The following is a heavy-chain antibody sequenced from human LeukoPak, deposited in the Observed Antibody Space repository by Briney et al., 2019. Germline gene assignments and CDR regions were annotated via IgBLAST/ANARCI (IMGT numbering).Heavy chain of an antibody. D-gene: IGHD2-2*01. Sequence: QTGGSLRLSCAASGFTFSSYAMSWVRQAPGKGLEWVSAISGSGGSTYYADSVKGRFTISRDNSKNTLYLQMNSLRAEDTAVYYCAGKRRGSSTSDDYWGQGTLVTVSS. CDR3: AGKRRGSSTSDDY. V-gene: IGHV3-23*01. CDR1: GFTFSSYA. J-gene: IGHJ4*02. CDR2: ISGSGGST.